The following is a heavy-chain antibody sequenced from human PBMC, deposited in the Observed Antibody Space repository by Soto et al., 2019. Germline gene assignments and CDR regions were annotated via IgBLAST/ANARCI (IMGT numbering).Heavy chain of an antibody. CDR1: GFTCSSYG. D-gene: IGHD6-25*01. Sequence: QVQLVESGGGVGQPGRSLRLSCAASGFTCSSYGMHWVRQAPGTGLEWVAVISYDGSNKYYADSVKGRFTISRDNSKNTLYLQMNSLRAQDTAVYYCAKDRRPNYYYGMGVWGQGTTVTVSS. CDR2: ISYDGSNK. J-gene: IGHJ6*02. V-gene: IGHV3-30*18. CDR3: AKDRRPNYYYGMGV.